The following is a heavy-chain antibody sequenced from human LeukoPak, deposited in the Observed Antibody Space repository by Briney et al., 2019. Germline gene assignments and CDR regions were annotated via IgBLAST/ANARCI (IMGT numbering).Heavy chain of an antibody. D-gene: IGHD2-8*02. CDR2: MNDSGST. CDR1: GGSFSGYY. J-gene: IGHJ5*02. Sequence: PSETLSLTCAVYGGSFSGYYWSWIRQPPGKGLEWIGEMNDSGSTNYNPSLKSRVTISVDTSKNQFSLKLKFVTAADTAVYYCARRARPPGGPKARYNWIDPWGQGTLVTVSS. CDR3: ARRARPPGGPKARYNWIDP. V-gene: IGHV4-34*01.